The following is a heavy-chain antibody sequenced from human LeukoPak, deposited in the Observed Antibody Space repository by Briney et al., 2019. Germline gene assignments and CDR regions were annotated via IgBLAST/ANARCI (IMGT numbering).Heavy chain of an antibody. V-gene: IGHV4-59*12. CDR2: IYYSGST. D-gene: IGHD1-26*01. Sequence: PSETLSLTCTVSGGSISSYYWSWIRQPPGKGLEWIGYIYYSGSTNYNPSLKSRVTISVDTSKNQFSLKLSSVTAADTAVYYCARGGGAWELLDYWGQGTLVTVSS. CDR3: ARGGGAWELLDY. CDR1: GGSISSYY. J-gene: IGHJ4*02.